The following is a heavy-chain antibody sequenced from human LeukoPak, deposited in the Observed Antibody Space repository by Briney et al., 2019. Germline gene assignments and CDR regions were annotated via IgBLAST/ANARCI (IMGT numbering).Heavy chain of an antibody. CDR2: ISSSSSYI. CDR1: GFTFSSYS. V-gene: IGHV3-21*01. J-gene: IGHJ3*02. CDR3: ARVWFGELDAFDI. D-gene: IGHD3-10*01. Sequence: PGGSLRLSCAASGFTFSSYSMNWVRQAPGKGLEWVSSISSSSSYIYYADSVKGRFTISRDNAKNSLYLQMNSLRAEDTAVYYCARVWFGELDAFDIWGQGTMVTVSS.